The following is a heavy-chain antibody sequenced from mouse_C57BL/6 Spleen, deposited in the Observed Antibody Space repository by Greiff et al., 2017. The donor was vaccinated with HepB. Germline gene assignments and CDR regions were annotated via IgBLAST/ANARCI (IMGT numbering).Heavy chain of an antibody. V-gene: IGHV5-6*01. CDR1: GFTFSSYG. J-gene: IGHJ4*01. CDR2: ISSGGSYT. D-gene: IGHD2-1*01. CDR3: ARQRGGNSYAMDY. Sequence: EVQVVESGGDLVKPGGSLKLSCAASGFTFSSYGMSWVRQTPDKRLEWVATISSGGSYTYYPDSVKGRFTISRDNAKNTLYLQMSSLKSEDTAMYYCARQRGGNSYAMDYWGQGTSVTVSS.